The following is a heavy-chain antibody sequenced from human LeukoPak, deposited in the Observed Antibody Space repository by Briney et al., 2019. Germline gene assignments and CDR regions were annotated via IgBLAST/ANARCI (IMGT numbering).Heavy chain of an antibody. J-gene: IGHJ5*02. CDR1: GFTFSSYG. CDR2: IWYDGSNK. V-gene: IGHV3-33*01. D-gene: IGHD3-10*01. Sequence: GRSLRLSCAASGFTFSSYGMHWVRQAPGKGLEWVAVIWYDGSNKYYADSVKGRFTISRDNSKNTLYLQMNSLRAEDTAVYYCARDLVRGVIITASGFDPWGQGTLVTVSS. CDR3: ARDLVRGVIITASGFDP.